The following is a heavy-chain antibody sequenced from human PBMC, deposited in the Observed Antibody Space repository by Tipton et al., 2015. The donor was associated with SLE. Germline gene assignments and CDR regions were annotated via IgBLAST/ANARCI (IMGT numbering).Heavy chain of an antibody. V-gene: IGHV3-66*02. D-gene: IGHD3-3*01. CDR2: IYSGGKT. J-gene: IGHJ4*02. CDR3: ASSLLTVFAGFDY. CDR1: GFSFSSHA. Sequence: SLRLSYVASGFSFSSHAVNWARQVPGKGLEWVSVIYSGGKTYYPDSVKGRFTISRDDSKNTLYLQMNSLRAEDTAVYYCASSLLTVFAGFDYWGQGTLVTVSS.